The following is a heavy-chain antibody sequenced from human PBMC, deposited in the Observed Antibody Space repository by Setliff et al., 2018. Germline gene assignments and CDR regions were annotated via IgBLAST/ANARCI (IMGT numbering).Heavy chain of an antibody. J-gene: IGHJ4*02. CDR2: ISPYNGKT. D-gene: IGHD3-22*01. Sequence: RASVKVSCKASGYIFNSYGIAWVRQAPGQGLEWMGWISPYNGKTNHAQNLQGRVAMTTDTSTSTAYMELRSLRSDDTAVYYCARGRDPAYYYDSGGYYWDYWGQGTLVTVS. V-gene: IGHV1-18*01. CDR1: GYIFNSYG. CDR3: ARGRDPAYYYDSGGYYWDY.